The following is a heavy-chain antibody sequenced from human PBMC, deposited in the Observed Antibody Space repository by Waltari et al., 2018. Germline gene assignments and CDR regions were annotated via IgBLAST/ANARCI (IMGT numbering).Heavy chain of an antibody. D-gene: IGHD2-2*01. CDR1: GYTLTGHY. CDR3: ARDLSTSSLFYWFDP. Sequence: QVQLVQSGAEVRKPGASVKVSCKASGYTLTGHYIHWVRQAPGQGLEGMGWLNPNTGGTKYAQKFQGRVTMTRDTSISTAYMELSNVTSDDTAVYYCARDLSTSSLFYWFDPWGQGSLVTVSS. V-gene: IGHV1-2*02. J-gene: IGHJ5*02. CDR2: LNPNTGGT.